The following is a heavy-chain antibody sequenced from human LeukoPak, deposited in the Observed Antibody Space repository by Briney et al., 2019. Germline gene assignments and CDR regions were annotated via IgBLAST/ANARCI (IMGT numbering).Heavy chain of an antibody. CDR1: AASISNYY. CDR2: IYYSGST. D-gene: IGHD6-13*01. CDR3: AREQQLANWFDP. Sequence: PSETLSLTCAVSAASISNYYWSWIRQPPGKGLEWIGYIYYSGSTNYNPSLKSRVTISVDTSKNQFSLKLSSVTAADTAVYYCAREQQLANWFDPWGQGTLVTVSS. J-gene: IGHJ5*02. V-gene: IGHV4-59*01.